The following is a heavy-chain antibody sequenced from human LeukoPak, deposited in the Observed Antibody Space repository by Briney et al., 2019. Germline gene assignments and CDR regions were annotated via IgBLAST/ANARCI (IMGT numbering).Heavy chain of an antibody. CDR1: GGSFSGYY. V-gene: IGHV4-34*01. D-gene: IGHD3-16*02. CDR3: ARGSPPYDDVWGSYRYYFDY. J-gene: IGHJ4*02. Sequence: KASETLSLTCAVYGGSFSGYYWSWIRQPPGKGLEWIGEINHSGSTNYNPSLKSRVTISVDTSKNQFSLKLSSVTAADTAVYYCARGSPPYDDVWGSYRYYFDYWGQGTLVTVSS. CDR2: INHSGST.